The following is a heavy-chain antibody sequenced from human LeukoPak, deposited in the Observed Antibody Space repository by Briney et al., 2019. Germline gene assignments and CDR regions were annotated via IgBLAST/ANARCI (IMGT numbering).Heavy chain of an antibody. D-gene: IGHD2-2*01. Sequence: GGTLRLSCAASGFTFSSYSMNWVRQAPGKGLEWVSSISSSSSYIYYADSVKRRFTISRDNAKNSLYLQMNSLRAEDTAVYYCARERGERVVPAAFFDPWGQGTLVTVSS. CDR1: GFTFSSYS. V-gene: IGHV3-21*01. J-gene: IGHJ5*02. CDR3: ARERGERVVPAAFFDP. CDR2: ISSSSSYI.